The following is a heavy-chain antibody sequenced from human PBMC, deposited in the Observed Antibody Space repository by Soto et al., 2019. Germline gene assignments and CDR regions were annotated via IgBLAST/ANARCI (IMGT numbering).Heavy chain of an antibody. V-gene: IGHV3-48*02. J-gene: IGHJ4*02. D-gene: IGHD3-22*01. CDR3: ASLIDYYDSSGYTY. CDR2: ISSSSSTI. Sequence: EVQLVESGGGLVQPGGSLRLSCAASGFTFSSYSMNWVRQAPGKGLEWVSYISSSSSTIYYADSVKGRFTISRDNAKNPLYLEMNSLRDEDTAVYYCASLIDYYDSSGYTYWGQGTLVTVSS. CDR1: GFTFSSYS.